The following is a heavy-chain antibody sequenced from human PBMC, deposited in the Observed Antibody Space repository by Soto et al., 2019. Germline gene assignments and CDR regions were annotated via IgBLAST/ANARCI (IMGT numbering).Heavy chain of an antibody. Sequence: ASVKVSCKDSGYTFTSYAMRWACQAPGQRLEWMGWINAGNGNTKYSQKFQGRVTIIRDTSASTAYMELSSLRSEDTAVYYCARAYYYDSSGYYLGGGGFDYWGQGTLVTVSS. CDR1: GYTFTSYA. V-gene: IGHV1-3*01. J-gene: IGHJ4*02. CDR3: ARAYYYDSSGYYLGGGGFDY. D-gene: IGHD3-22*01. CDR2: INAGNGNT.